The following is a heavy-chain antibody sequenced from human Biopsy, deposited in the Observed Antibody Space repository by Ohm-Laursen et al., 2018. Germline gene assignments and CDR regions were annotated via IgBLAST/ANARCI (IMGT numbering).Heavy chain of an antibody. J-gene: IGHJ3*01. V-gene: IGHV1-18*01. Sequence: ASVKASCKASGYTFYSYGITWVRQAPGQGLEWMGWITADNTNSAQKFQGRLTMTADISTSTAYMDLKGLRSDDTAIYYCARAFGGAYYSYAFDLWGQGTLVTVSS. D-gene: IGHD2-21*02. CDR3: ARAFGGAYYSYAFDL. CDR2: ITADNT. CDR1: GYTFYSYG.